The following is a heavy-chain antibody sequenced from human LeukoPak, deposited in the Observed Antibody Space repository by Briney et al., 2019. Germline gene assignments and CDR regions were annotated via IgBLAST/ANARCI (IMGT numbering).Heavy chain of an antibody. Sequence: ASETLSLTCTVSGGSISSGGYYWSWIRQPPGKGLEWIGYIYHSGSTYYNPSLKSRVTISVDRSKNQFSLKLSSVTAADTAVYYCARGRPITIFGVVTPYYFDYWGQGTLVTVSS. D-gene: IGHD3-3*01. CDR2: IYHSGST. V-gene: IGHV4-30-2*01. CDR1: GGSISSGGYY. CDR3: ARGRPITIFGVVTPYYFDY. J-gene: IGHJ4*02.